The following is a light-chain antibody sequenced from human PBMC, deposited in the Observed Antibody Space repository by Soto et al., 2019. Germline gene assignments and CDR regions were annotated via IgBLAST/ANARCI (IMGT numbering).Light chain of an antibody. CDR1: QTVTSRN. CDR2: GAS. V-gene: IGKV3-20*01. J-gene: IGKJ1*01. CDR3: QQYGSSPRT. Sequence: EIVLTQSPGTLSLSPGERATLSCRASQTVTSRNLAWYQQKPGQAPRLLIYGASRRATGIPDRFSGSGSGTDFTLTISRLEAEDCAVFYCQQYGSSPRTFGQGTKVEIK.